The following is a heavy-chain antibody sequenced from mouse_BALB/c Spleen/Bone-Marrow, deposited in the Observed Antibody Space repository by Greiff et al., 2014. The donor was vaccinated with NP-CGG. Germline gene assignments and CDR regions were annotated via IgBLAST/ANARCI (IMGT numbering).Heavy chain of an antibody. CDR1: GYAFSNSW. CDR2: IYPGDGDT. D-gene: IGHD2-3*01. V-gene: IGHV1-82*01. Sequence: VKLMESGPELVKPGASARISCKASGYAFSNSWMNWVKQRPGQGLEWIGRIYPGDGDTYYNGKFKGKATLTADKSSSTAYMQLSSLTSVDSAVYFCARSDGYRALDYWGQGTSVTVSS. J-gene: IGHJ4*01. CDR3: ARSDGYRALDY.